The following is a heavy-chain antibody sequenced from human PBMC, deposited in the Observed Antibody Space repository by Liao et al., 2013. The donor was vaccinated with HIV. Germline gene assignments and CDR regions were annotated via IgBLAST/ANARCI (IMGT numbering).Heavy chain of an antibody. CDR3: ARGAVVAATRAFDI. D-gene: IGHD2-15*01. CDR2: IYHSGST. CDR1: GGSFSGYS. Sequence: QVQLQQWGAGLLKPSETLSLTCAVYGGSFSGYSWSWIRQPPGKGLEWIGYIYHSGSTYYNPSLKSRVTISVDRSKNQFSLKLSSVTAADTAVYYCARGAVVAATRAFDIWGQGTMVTVSS. J-gene: IGHJ3*02. V-gene: IGHV4-34*01.